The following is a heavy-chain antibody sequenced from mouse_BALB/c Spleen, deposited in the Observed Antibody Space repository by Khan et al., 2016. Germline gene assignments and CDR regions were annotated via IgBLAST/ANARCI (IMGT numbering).Heavy chain of an antibody. D-gene: IGHD1-2*01. J-gene: IGHJ4*01. V-gene: IGHV1-82*01. Sequence: QVQLQQSGPELVKPGASVKISCKASGYAFSSSWMNWVKQRPGQGLEWIGRIYPGAGDTNYNGKFKGKATLTAAKSSSTADMQLSSLTSVGSAVYFCARGYGYGAMDYWGQGTSVTVSS. CDR1: GYAFSSSW. CDR2: IYPGAGDT. CDR3: ARGYGYGAMDY.